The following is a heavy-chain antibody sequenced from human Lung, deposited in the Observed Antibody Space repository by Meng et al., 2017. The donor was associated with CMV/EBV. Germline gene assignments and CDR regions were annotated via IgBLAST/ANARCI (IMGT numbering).Heavy chain of an antibody. CDR1: GDSSTNHNW. Sequence: HVQWRGPAPVRGRASQTSVLPGAVSGDSSTNHNWWAWVRQPPGKGLEWIGEIPHRGSSDYNPSLKSRVSMSIDKSKNQFSLKLTSVTAADTAVYHCLRRSGGSVWGQGTLVTVSS. CDR3: LRRSGGSV. D-gene: IGHD3-10*01. J-gene: IGHJ1*01. V-gene: IGHV4-4*02. CDR2: IPHRGSS.